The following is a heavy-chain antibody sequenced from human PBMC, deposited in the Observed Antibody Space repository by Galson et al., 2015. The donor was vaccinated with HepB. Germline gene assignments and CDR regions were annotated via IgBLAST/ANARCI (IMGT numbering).Heavy chain of an antibody. D-gene: IGHD6-19*01. Sequence: SLRLSCAASGFIFIDYAMHWVRQAPGKGPEWVAVISYDGGNKYCADSVKGRFTISRDNSRNTLFLQMNSLRVEDTAVYYCARPGFSSDWYEKPFDFWGQGTLVTVSS. CDR2: ISYDGGNK. CDR1: GFIFIDYA. V-gene: IGHV3-30-3*01. J-gene: IGHJ4*02. CDR3: ARPGFSSDWYEKPFDF.